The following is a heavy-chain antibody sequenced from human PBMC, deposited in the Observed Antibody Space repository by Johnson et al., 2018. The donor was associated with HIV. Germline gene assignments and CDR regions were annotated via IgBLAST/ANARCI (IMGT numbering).Heavy chain of an antibody. Sequence: VQLVESGGGLVQPGRSLRLSCAASGFTFDDYAMHWVRQAPGKGLEWVSGISWNSGSIGYADSVKGRFTISRDNSKNTLYLQMNSLRAEDTAVYYCAKDYAVRMRANAFDIWGQGTMVTVSS. CDR1: GFTFDDYA. J-gene: IGHJ3*02. V-gene: IGHV3-9*01. D-gene: IGHD6-19*01. CDR2: ISWNSGSI. CDR3: AKDYAVRMRANAFDI.